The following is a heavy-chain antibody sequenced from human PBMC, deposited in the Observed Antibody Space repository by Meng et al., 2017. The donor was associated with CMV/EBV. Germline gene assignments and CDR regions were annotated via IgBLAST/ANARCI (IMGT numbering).Heavy chain of an antibody. J-gene: IGHJ4*02. CDR3: ARIRYSSSGRYNLDY. V-gene: IGHV4-59*01. CDR2: IYYSGST. CDR1: GGSISSYY. Sequence: SETLSLTCTVSGGSISSYYWSWIRQPPGKGLEWIGYIYYSGSTNYNPSIKSRVTIPVDTSKNQFSLRLSSVTAADTAVYYCARIRYSSSGRYNLDYWGQGTLVTVSS. D-gene: IGHD6-6*01.